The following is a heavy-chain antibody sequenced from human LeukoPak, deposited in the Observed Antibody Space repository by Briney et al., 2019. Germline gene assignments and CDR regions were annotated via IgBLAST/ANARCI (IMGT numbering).Heavy chain of an antibody. Sequence: ASVKVSCKGSGYSFPTYWITWVRQMPGKGLEWMGIIYPGDSYTNYSPSFQGQVTFSVDRSIDTAYLHWSSLKASDTAMYFCARALGSGTYLYYSDYWGQGTLVTVSS. V-gene: IGHV5-51*01. CDR1: GYSFPTYW. J-gene: IGHJ4*02. CDR3: ARALGSGTYLYYSDY. D-gene: IGHD3-10*01. CDR2: IYPGDSYT.